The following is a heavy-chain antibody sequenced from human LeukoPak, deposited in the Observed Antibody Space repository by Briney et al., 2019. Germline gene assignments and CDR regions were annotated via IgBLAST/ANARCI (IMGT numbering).Heavy chain of an antibody. CDR1: GYTFTGYY. D-gene: IGHD3-10*01. Sequence: ASVKVSCKASGYTFTGYYMHWVRQAPGQGLEWMGWINPNSGGTNYAQKFQGWVTMTRDTSISTAYMELSRLRSDDTAVYYCARGMEVLWFGADPRTYGMDVWGKGTTVTVSS. V-gene: IGHV1-2*04. CDR2: INPNSGGT. CDR3: ARGMEVLWFGADPRTYGMDV. J-gene: IGHJ6*04.